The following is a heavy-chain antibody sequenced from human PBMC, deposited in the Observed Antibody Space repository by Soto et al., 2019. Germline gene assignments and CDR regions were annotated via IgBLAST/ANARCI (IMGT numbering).Heavy chain of an antibody. V-gene: IGHV4-39*01. CDR1: GGSISSSSYY. J-gene: IGHJ4*02. CDR3: ARQDFDGWSDFDY. D-gene: IGHD6-19*01. CDR2: IYYSGST. Sequence: QLQLQESGPGLVKPSETLSLTCTVSGGSISSSSYYWGWIRQPPGKGLEWIGSIYYSGSTYYNPSLKSRVTISVDTSKNQFSLKLSSVTAADTAVYYCARQDFDGWSDFDYWGQGTLVTVSS.